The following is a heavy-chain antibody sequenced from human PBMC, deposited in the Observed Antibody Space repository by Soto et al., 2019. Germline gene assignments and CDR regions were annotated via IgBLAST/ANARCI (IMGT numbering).Heavy chain of an antibody. J-gene: IGHJ6*02. Sequence: QVQLVQSGGEVKKPGASVKVPCTAQGYNLREYGVSWLRQVHRLGFEWPGWITGDNVNRMSSQKVQDSLTITNETYTNTADLELRSLSSDDTALYYCGREGQQRAQYQFVQFSGVDVWGQGTSVTVSS. CDR2: ITGDNVNR. D-gene: IGHD6-13*01. CDR3: GREGQQRAQYQFVQFSGVDV. CDR1: GYNLREYG. V-gene: IGHV1-18*01.